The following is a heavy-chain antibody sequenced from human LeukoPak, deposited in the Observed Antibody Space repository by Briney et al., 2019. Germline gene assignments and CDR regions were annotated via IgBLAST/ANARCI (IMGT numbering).Heavy chain of an antibody. V-gene: IGHV3-23*01. CDR2: ISGSGGST. CDR3: AERGGSGNYYFDS. D-gene: IGHD3-10*01. J-gene: IGHJ4*02. CDR1: GFTFSSYA. Sequence: GGSLRLSCAASGFTFSSYAMNWVRQTPGKGLEWVSSISGSGGSTYYVDSVKGRFTISRDNSKNTLYLQMNSLRAGDTAVYYCAERGGSGNYYFDSWGQGTLVTVSS.